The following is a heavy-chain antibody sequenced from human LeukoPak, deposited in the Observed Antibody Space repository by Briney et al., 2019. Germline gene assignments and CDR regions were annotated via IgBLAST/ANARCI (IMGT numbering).Heavy chain of an antibody. V-gene: IGHV1-69*01. CDR3: ARRGSMVRGGEGFDY. CDR1: GGTFSSYA. CDR2: IIPIFGTA. J-gene: IGHJ4*02. Sequence: SVKVSCKASGGTFSSYAISWVRQAPGQGLEWMGGIIPIFGTANYAQKFQGRVTITADESTSTAYMELSSLRSEDTAVYYCARRGSMVRGGEGFDYWGQGTLVTDSS. D-gene: IGHD3-10*01.